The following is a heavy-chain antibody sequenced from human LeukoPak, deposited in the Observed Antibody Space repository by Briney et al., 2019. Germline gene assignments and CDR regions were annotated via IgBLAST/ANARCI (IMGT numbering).Heavy chain of an antibody. Sequence: GGSLRLSCAASGFTFDDYAMHWVRQAPGKGLEWVALVKGDGRTTIYADSVKGRFTISRDNAKNTLYLQMNSLRADDSGVYYCATGHSYGYDYWGQGVLVTVSS. CDR1: GFTFDDYA. V-gene: IGHV3-74*01. CDR3: ATGHSYGYDY. J-gene: IGHJ4*02. D-gene: IGHD5-18*01. CDR2: VKGDGRTT.